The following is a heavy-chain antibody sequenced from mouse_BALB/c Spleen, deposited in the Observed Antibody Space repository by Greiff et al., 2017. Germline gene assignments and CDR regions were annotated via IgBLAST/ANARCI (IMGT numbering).Heavy chain of an antibody. V-gene: IGHV8-12*01. D-gene: IGHD2-14*01. J-gene: IGHJ4*01. CDR3: ARRATYYRCMDY. CDR2: IYWDDDK. Sequence: QVTLKVSGPGILQPSQTLSLTCSFSGFSLSTSGMGVSWIRQPSGKGLEWLAHIYWDDDKRYNPSLKSRLTISKDTSRNQVFLKITSVDTADTATYYCARRATYYRCMDYWGQGTSVTVSS. CDR1: GFSLSTSGMG.